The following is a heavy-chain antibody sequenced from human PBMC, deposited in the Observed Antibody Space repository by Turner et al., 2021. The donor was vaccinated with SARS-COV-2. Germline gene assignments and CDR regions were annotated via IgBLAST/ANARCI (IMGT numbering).Heavy chain of an antibody. CDR1: GFRFSSFA. V-gene: IGHV3-23*01. CDR2: VGNTGRTT. D-gene: IGHD3-3*01. Sequence: DAHLMESGGKLVRPGETLTLSCAATGFRFSSFALSWVRQAPGKGLEWVAHVGNTGRTTHYADSVRGRFTISRDNSNRTLFLLMGSLKVEDTAVYFCAKTSSGMVDYFDSWGQGTPVTVSS. J-gene: IGHJ4*02. CDR3: AKTSSGMVDYFDS.